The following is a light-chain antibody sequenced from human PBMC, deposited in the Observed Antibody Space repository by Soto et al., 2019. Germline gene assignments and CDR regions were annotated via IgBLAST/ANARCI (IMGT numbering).Light chain of an antibody. Sequence: DIQMTQSPSSLSASLGDRVTITCQASQAISKYLHWYHQRPGKAPILVIYDASNLEAGAPSRFSGGGSGTSFTLTINSLQPEDICTYFCQQDNNLPYTFGQGTKLDIK. J-gene: IGKJ2*01. CDR1: QAISKY. V-gene: IGKV1-33*01. CDR2: DAS. CDR3: QQDNNLPYT.